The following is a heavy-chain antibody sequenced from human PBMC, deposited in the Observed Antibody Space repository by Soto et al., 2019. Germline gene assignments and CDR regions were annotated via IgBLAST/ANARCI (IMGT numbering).Heavy chain of an antibody. J-gene: IGHJ4*02. Sequence: EVQLVESGGGLVQPGGSLRLSCAASGFTFSSYWMHWVRQAPGKGLVWVSRINSDGSSTSYADSVKGRFTISRDNAKNTLYLQVNSLRAEDTAVYYCARVYCSGGSCYRLDFWGQGTLVTVSS. D-gene: IGHD2-15*01. V-gene: IGHV3-74*01. CDR3: ARVYCSGGSCYRLDF. CDR1: GFTFSSYW. CDR2: INSDGSST.